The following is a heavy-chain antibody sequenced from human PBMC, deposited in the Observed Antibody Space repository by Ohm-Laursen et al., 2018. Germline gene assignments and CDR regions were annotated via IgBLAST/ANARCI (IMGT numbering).Heavy chain of an antibody. D-gene: IGHD2-2*02. CDR1: GFTFNTYG. CDR3: AKDQVVVVPAAIRGDFDY. V-gene: IGHV3-23*01. J-gene: IGHJ4*02. Sequence: SLRLSCAASGFTFNTYGMHWVRQAPGKGLEWVSAISGSGGSTYYADSVKGRFTISRDNSKNTLYLQMNSLRAEDTAVYYCAKDQVVVVPAAIRGDFDYWGQGTLVTVSS. CDR2: ISGSGGST.